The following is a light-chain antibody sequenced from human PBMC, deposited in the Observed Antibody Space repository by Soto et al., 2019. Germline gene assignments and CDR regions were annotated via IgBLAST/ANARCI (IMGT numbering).Light chain of an antibody. V-gene: IGKV3-20*01. CDR2: GAS. CDR1: QSVGSSF. Sequence: EIVLTPSPGTLSLSPGERATLSCMASQSVGSSFLAWYQQKPGQAPSLLIYGASSRASGIPDRFSGSGSGTDFTLTISRLEPEDFAVYYCQQYGDSLITFGQGTRLEIK. CDR3: QQYGDSLIT. J-gene: IGKJ5*01.